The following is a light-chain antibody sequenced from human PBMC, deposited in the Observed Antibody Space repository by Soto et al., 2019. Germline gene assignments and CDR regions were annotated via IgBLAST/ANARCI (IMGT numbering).Light chain of an antibody. V-gene: IGKV1-33*01. CDR3: QQFHNLPLT. J-gene: IGKJ4*01. CDR2: DAS. CDR1: QDIRDD. Sequence: DIQMTQSPSSLSASVGDRVTITCLASQDIRDDLNWYQQKPGKAPTVLIYDASDVETGVPSRFSASGSGTEFILTIASLQPEDLATYYCQQFHNLPLTFGGGTNVEIK.